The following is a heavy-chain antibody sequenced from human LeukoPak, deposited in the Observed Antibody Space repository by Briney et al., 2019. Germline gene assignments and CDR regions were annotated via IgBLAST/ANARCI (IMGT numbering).Heavy chain of an antibody. J-gene: IGHJ4*02. CDR3: ARLLLV. Sequence: GGTLSPTCAASGCTFSNSYMNWVRQAPGKGLEWVSYISSTSNTIYYADSVKGRFTISRDNAKNSLYLQMNSLRDEDTAVYYTARLLLVGAQGPRLTVSS. D-gene: IGHD6-6*01. CDR2: ISSTSNTI. CDR1: GCTFSNSY. V-gene: IGHV3-48*02.